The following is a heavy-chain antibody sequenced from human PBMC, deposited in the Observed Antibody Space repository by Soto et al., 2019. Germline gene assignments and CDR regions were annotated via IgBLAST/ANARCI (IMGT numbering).Heavy chain of an antibody. Sequence: QVQLVQSGAEVKKPGSSVKVSGKASGGTFSSYTISWVRQAPGQGLEWMGRIIPILGIANYAQKFQGRVTITADKSTSTAYMELSSLRSEDTAVYYCARSSNYYDSSGQGGAFDIWGQGTMVTVSS. CDR3: ARSSNYYDSSGQGGAFDI. D-gene: IGHD3-22*01. CDR2: IIPILGIA. J-gene: IGHJ3*02. V-gene: IGHV1-69*02. CDR1: GGTFSSYT.